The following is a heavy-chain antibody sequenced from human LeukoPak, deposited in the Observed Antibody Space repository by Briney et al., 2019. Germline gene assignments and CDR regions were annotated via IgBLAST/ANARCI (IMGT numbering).Heavy chain of an antibody. CDR2: ISYDGSNK. V-gene: IGHV3-30*03. CDR3: ASGKSTVTTSLFDY. Sequence: GGSLRLSCAASGFTSSSYGMDWVRQAPGKGLEWVAAISYDGSNKYYVDSVKGRFTISRDNSKNTLYLQMNSLRAEDTAVYYCASGKSTVTTSLFDYWGQGTLVTVSS. D-gene: IGHD4-17*01. J-gene: IGHJ4*02. CDR1: GFTSSSYG.